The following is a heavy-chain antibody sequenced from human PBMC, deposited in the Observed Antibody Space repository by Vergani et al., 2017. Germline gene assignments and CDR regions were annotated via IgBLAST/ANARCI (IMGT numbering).Heavy chain of an antibody. D-gene: IGHD5-24*01. CDR1: GGTFSSYA. J-gene: IGHJ6*02. CDR3: ARERPGDGYTVGHYYYGMDV. CDR2: IIPIFGTA. Sequence: QVQLVQSGAEVKKPGSSVKVSCKASGGTFSSYAISWVRQAPGQGLEWMGGIIPIFGTANYAQKFQGRVTITADESTSTAYLALSSLRAEDTAVYYCARERPGDGYTVGHYYYGMDVWGQGTTVTVSS. V-gene: IGHV1-69*01.